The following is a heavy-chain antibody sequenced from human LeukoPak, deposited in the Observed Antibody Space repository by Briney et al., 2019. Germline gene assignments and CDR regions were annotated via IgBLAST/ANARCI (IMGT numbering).Heavy chain of an antibody. CDR1: GGSISGSH. CDR3: ARTGGDCSSGLCYYAMDV. D-gene: IGHD2-21*02. Sequence: SETLSLTCLVSGGSISGSHWSWIRQPPGKGLEWIGYIHYTGSTDYNPSLRSRVTLSIDMSKNQFSLRLSSVTAADTAVYYCARTGGDCSSGLCYYAMDVWGQGTTVTVS. V-gene: IGHV4-59*01. CDR2: IHYTGST. J-gene: IGHJ6*02.